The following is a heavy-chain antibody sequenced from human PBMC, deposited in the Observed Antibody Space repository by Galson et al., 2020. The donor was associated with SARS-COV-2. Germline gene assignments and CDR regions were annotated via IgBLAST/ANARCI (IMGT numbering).Heavy chain of an antibody. Sequence: GESLKISCAASGFTVSSQYMSWVRQAPGKGLEWVSIVYSGGTTYYADSVKGRFTISRDNSMNTLYLQMNSLRAEDTAVYYCARDRESSGYWYFDLWGRGTLVTVSS. CDR2: VYSGGTT. CDR1: GFTVSSQY. D-gene: IGHD3-22*01. CDR3: ARDRESSGYWYFDL. V-gene: IGHV3-66*01. J-gene: IGHJ2*01.